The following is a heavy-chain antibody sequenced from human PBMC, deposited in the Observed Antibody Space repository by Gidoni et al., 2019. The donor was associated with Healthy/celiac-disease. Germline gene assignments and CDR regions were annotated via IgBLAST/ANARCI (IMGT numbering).Heavy chain of an antibody. CDR3: AKNLWFGELVYYFDY. D-gene: IGHD3-10*01. V-gene: IGHV3-23*01. J-gene: IGHJ4*02. Sequence: EVQLLESGGGLVQPGGALRLSCAASGFTCSRYAMSWVRQAPGKGLEWVSAISGSGGSTYYADSVKGRFTISRDNSKNTLYLQMNSLRAEDTAVYYCAKNLWFGELVYYFDYWGQGTLVTVSS. CDR1: GFTCSRYA. CDR2: ISGSGGST.